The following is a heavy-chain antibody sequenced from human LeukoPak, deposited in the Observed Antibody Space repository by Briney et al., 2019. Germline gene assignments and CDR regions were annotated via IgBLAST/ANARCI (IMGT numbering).Heavy chain of an antibody. V-gene: IGHV3-53*01. D-gene: IGHD3-16*02. CDR1: GFSVGTDH. CDR3: ARVWELSFDY. Sequence: GGSLRLSCAASGFSVGTDHMSWVRQAPGKGLECVSLLYADGGTYYADSVKGRFTFSRDTSKNTLSLQLNSLRAEDTAVYYCARVWELSFDYWGQGTLVTVSS. CDR2: LYADGGT. J-gene: IGHJ4*02.